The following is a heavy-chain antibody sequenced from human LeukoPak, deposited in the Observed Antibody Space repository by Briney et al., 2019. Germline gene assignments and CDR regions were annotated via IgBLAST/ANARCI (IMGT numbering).Heavy chain of an antibody. CDR2: ISWNSGSI. V-gene: IGHV3-9*01. J-gene: IGHJ3*02. CDR3: AKDAAFLQWLGNDAFDI. D-gene: IGHD6-19*01. Sequence: RAGGSLRLSCAASGFTFDDYAMHWVRQAPGKGLEWVSGISWNSGSIGYADSVKGRFTISRDNAKNSLYLQMNSLRAEDTALYYCAKDAAFLQWLGNDAFDIWGQGTMVTVSS. CDR1: GFTFDDYA.